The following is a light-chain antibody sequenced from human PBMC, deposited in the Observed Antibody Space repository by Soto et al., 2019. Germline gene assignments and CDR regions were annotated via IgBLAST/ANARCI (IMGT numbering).Light chain of an antibody. V-gene: IGLV2-11*01. CDR2: DVS. CDR1: SSDVGGYNY. CDR3: CSYAGTYTPVV. J-gene: IGLJ2*01. Sequence: QSALTQPRSVSGSPGQSVTISCAGTSSDVGGYNYVSRYQQYPGKAPKLMISDVSKRPSGVPDRFSGSKSGNTASLTISGLQAEDEADYYCCSYAGTYTPVVFGGGTKVTVL.